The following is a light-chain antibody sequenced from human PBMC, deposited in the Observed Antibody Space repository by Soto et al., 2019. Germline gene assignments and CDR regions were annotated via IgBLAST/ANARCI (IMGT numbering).Light chain of an antibody. J-gene: IGKJ5*01. CDR1: QSVSSY. CDR3: QQRSNGPIT. Sequence: EIVLTQSPATLSLSPGEKATLSCRASQSVSSYLAWYQQKPGQAPRLLIYDAFNRATGIPARFSGSGSGTDFTLTISSLVPEDFAIYYCQQRSNGPITFGTGTRLEIK. CDR2: DAF. V-gene: IGKV3-11*01.